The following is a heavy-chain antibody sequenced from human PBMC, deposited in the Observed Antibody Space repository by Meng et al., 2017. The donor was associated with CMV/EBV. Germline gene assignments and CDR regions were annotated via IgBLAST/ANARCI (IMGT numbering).Heavy chain of an antibody. Sequence: GASLKISCAASEFTSSSDDIHWLRQPTGKGLEWVSAIGTAGDTYYADYVKGRFTISRENAKNSVYLQMNSLRAEDTAVYYCASGGAVHGDYFDYWGQGTLVTVSS. V-gene: IGHV3-13*01. J-gene: IGHJ4*02. CDR2: IGTAGDT. CDR3: ASGGAVHGDYFDY. CDR1: EFTSSSDD. D-gene: IGHD4-17*01.